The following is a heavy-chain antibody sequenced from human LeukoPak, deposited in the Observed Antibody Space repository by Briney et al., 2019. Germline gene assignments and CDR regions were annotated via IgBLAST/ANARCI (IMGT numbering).Heavy chain of an antibody. Sequence: SETLSLTCAVYGGSFSGYYWSWIRQPPGKGLEWIGEINHSGSTNYNPSLKSRVTISVDTSKNQFSLKLSSVTAADTAVYYCARGSGYSYGDDAFDIWGQGTMVTVSS. CDR2: INHSGST. J-gene: IGHJ3*02. V-gene: IGHV4-34*01. CDR1: GGSFSGYY. D-gene: IGHD5-18*01. CDR3: ARGSGYSYGDDAFDI.